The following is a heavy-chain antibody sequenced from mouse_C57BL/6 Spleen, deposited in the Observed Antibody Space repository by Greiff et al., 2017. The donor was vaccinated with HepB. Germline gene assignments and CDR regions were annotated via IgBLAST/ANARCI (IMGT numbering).Heavy chain of an antibody. CDR1: GFTFSDYY. V-gene: IGHV5-12*01. CDR2: ISNGGGST. CDR3: AREDSNYGYFDV. Sequence: EVKLLESGGGLVQPGGSLKLSCAASGFTFSDYYMYWVRQTPEKRLEWVAYISNGGGSTYYPDTVKGRFTISRDNAKNTLYLQMSRLKSEDTAMYYCAREDSNYGYFDVWGTWTTVTVSS. J-gene: IGHJ1*03. D-gene: IGHD2-5*01.